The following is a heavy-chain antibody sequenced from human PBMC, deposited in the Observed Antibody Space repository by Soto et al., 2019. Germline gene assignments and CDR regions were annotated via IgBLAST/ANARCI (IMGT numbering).Heavy chain of an antibody. CDR3: TRDPGRNWFDP. J-gene: IGHJ5*02. V-gene: IGHV3-74*01. CDR2: IMGDGTIT. CDR1: GLTFSSYW. Sequence: GGSLRLSCAASGLTFSSYWMHWVRQAPGEGLVWVSRIMGDGTITNYADSVKGRFTISRDNVKNTVYLQMNSLRAEDTAVYFCTRDPGRNWFDPWGQGTLVTVSS.